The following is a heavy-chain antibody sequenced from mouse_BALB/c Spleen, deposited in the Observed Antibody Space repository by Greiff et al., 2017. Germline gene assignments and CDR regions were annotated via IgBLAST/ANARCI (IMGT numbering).Heavy chain of an antibody. CDR2: IDPANGNT. Sequence: EVQLQQSGAELVKPGASVKLSCTASGFNIKDTYMHWVKQRPEQGLEWIGRIDPANGNTKYDPKFQGKATITADTSSNTAYLQLSSLTSEDTAVYYCAVLLYFDYWGQGTTLTVSS. CDR1: GFNIKDTY. CDR3: AVLLYFDY. J-gene: IGHJ2*01. V-gene: IGHV14-3*02.